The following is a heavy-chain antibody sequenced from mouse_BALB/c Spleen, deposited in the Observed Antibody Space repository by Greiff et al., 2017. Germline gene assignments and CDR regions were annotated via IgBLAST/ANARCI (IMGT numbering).Heavy chain of an antibody. J-gene: IGHJ3*01. CDR1: GFTFSSYA. CDR2: ICSGGSYT. Sequence: EVHLVESGGGLVKPGGSLKLSCAASGFTFSSYAMSWVRQSPEKGLEWVAEICSGGSYTYYPDTVTGRFTISRDNAKNTLYLEMSSLRSEDTAMYYCAIYYGNYFAYWGQGTLVTVSA. V-gene: IGHV5-9-4*01. D-gene: IGHD2-1*01. CDR3: AIYYGNYFAY.